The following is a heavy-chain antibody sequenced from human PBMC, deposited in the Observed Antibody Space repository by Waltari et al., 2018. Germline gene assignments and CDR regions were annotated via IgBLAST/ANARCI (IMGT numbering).Heavy chain of an antibody. CDR1: GGSISSYY. V-gene: IGHV4-59*01. Sequence: QVQLQESGPGLVKPSETLSLTCTVSGGSISSYYWRWIRQPPGKGLEWIGYIYYSGSTNYNPSLKSRVTISVDTSKNQFSLKLSSVTAADTAVYYCAREPGSWYFDLWGRGTLVNVSS. CDR3: AREPGSWYFDL. CDR2: IYYSGST. J-gene: IGHJ2*01.